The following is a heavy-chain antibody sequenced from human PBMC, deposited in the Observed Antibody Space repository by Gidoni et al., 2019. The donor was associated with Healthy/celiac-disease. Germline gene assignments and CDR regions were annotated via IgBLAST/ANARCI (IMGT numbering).Heavy chain of an antibody. Sequence: QVQLVQSGAEVRKPGASVKVSCKASGYTFTSYGISWVRQAPGQGLEWMGWNSAYNGNTNYAQQLQGRGTMTTDTSTSTAYMELRSLRSDDTAVYYCARLYDSSGYYPFDYWGQGTLVTVSA. D-gene: IGHD3-22*01. V-gene: IGHV1-18*01. CDR2: NSAYNGNT. CDR3: ARLYDSSGYYPFDY. CDR1: GYTFTSYG. J-gene: IGHJ4*02.